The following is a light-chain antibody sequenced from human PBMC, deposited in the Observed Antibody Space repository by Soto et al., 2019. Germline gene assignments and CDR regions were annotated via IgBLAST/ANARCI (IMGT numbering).Light chain of an antibody. J-gene: IGKJ2*01. CDR1: QSISSY. V-gene: IGKV1-39*01. CDR2: AAS. CDR3: QQSYSTPRT. Sequence: DIQMTQSPSSLSASVGDRVTITCRARQSISSYLNWYQQKPGKAPKLLIYAASSLQSGVPSRFSGIGSGTDFTLTISSLQPEDFATYYCQQSYSTPRTFGQGTKLEIK.